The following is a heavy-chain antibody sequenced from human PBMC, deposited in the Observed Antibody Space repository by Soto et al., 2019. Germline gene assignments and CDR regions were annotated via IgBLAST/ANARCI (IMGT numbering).Heavy chain of an antibody. V-gene: IGHV3-23*01. CDR1: GFTFSSYA. CDR3: AKLNYGDYPWDRYYFDD. D-gene: IGHD4-17*01. J-gene: IGHJ4*02. Sequence: GGSLRLSCAASGFTFSSYAMSWVRQAPGKGLEWVSAIKGSGGSKYYADSVKGRFTISRDNSKNTLYLQMNSLRAEDTAVYYCAKLNYGDYPWDRYYFDDWGQGTLVTVSS. CDR2: IKGSGGSK.